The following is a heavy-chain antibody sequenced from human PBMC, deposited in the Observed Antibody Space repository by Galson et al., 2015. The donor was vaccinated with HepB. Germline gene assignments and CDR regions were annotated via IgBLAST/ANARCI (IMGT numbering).Heavy chain of an antibody. Sequence: SGAEVKKPGESLRISCKGSGYSSISHWISWVRQMPGKGLEWMGRIDPSDSYTNYSPSFQGHVTFSADKSITTAYLQWSSLKASDTAMYYCARHVQNGYNYLPGDYWGQGTLVTVSS. CDR2: IDPSDSYT. V-gene: IGHV5-10-1*01. CDR1: GYSSISHW. J-gene: IGHJ4*02. D-gene: IGHD5-24*01. CDR3: ARHVQNGYNYLPGDY.